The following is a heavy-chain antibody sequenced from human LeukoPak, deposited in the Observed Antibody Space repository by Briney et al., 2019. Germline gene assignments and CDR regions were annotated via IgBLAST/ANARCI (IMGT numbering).Heavy chain of an antibody. CDR1: GGSISSYY. V-gene: IGHV4-59*12. CDR3: ARVYSRFYYYYMDV. J-gene: IGHJ6*03. D-gene: IGHD6-6*01. Sequence: SETLSLTCTVSGGSISSYYWSWIRQPPGTGLGWIGYIYYSGSTNYNPSLKSRVTISVDTSKNQFSLKLSSVTAADTAVSYCARVYSRFYYYYMDVWGNGTTVTVSS. CDR2: IYYSGST.